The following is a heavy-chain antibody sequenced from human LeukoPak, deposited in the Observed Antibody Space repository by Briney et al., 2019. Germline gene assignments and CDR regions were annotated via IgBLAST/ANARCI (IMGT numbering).Heavy chain of an antibody. D-gene: IGHD3-9*01. CDR1: GFTFSSYG. CDR2: IRYDGTNE. V-gene: IGHV3-30*02. J-gene: IGHJ4*02. CDR3: AKDGSDYDILTGYWDY. Sequence: PGGSLRLSCAASGFTFSSYGMHWVRQAPGKGLQWVAFIRYDGTNEYYADSVKGRFTISRDNSKNTLYLQMNSLRAEDTAVYYCAKDGSDYDILTGYWDYWGQGTLVTVSS.